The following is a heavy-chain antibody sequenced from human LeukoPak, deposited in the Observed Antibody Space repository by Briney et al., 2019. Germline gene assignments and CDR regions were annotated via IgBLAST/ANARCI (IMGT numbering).Heavy chain of an antibody. D-gene: IGHD2-21*02. CDR1: GGTFSSYT. Sequence: ASVKVSYKASGGTFSSYTISWVRQAPGQGLEWMGRIIPILDIANYAKKFQGRVTITTDKSTSTAYMELSSLRSEDTAVYYCARSEVTGNWFDPWGQGTLVTVSS. CDR2: IIPILDIA. CDR3: ARSEVTGNWFDP. J-gene: IGHJ5*02. V-gene: IGHV1-69*02.